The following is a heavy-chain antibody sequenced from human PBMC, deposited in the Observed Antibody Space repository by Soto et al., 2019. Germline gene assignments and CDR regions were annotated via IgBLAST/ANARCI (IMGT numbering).Heavy chain of an antibody. CDR1: GGSICSSSNH. CDR3: ATHPPYGPLDH. V-gene: IGHV4-39*01. CDR2: IYYSENT. D-gene: IGHD4-17*01. J-gene: IGHJ4*02. Sequence: QLQLQESGPGLVKPSETLSLTCTVSGGSICSSSNHWGWIRPPPGKGLGWIGNIYYSENTYYNPSLKSRVTISVDTSKNQFSLRLTSVTAADTAVYYCATHPPYGPLDHWGQGTLVTVSS.